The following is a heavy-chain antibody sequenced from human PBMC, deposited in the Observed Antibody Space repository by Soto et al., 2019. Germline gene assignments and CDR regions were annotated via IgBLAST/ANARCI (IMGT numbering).Heavy chain of an antibody. CDR2: TYYRSKSYN. J-gene: IGHJ4*02. CDR1: GDSLSSNSAA. Sequence: PSQTLSLTCAISGDSLSSNSAAWNCIRQSPSRALEWLGRTYYRSKSYNDYAVSLKSRITINPDTSLNPFSLQLNSVTPEYTSVYYCPRVRLAAAASYEHWGEGTRVNV. D-gene: IGHD6-13*01. V-gene: IGHV6-1*01. CDR3: PRVRLAAAASYEH.